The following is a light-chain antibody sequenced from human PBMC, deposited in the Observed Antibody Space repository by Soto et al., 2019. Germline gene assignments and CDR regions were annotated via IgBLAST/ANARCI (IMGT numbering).Light chain of an antibody. V-gene: IGLV2-11*01. Sequence: QSALTQPRSVSGSPGQSVTISCTGTSSDVGGYNYVSWYQQHPGTVPKLMICDVSNRPSGVPDRFSGSKSGNTASLTISGLQAEDEADYYCCSYAGGHTSLLFGGGTKLTVL. CDR1: SSDVGGYNY. CDR3: CSYAGGHTSLL. CDR2: DVS. J-gene: IGLJ2*01.